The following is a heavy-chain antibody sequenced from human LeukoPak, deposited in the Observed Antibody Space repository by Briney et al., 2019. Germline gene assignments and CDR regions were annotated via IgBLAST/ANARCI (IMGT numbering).Heavy chain of an antibody. CDR2: IYYSGST. J-gene: IGHJ4*02. D-gene: IGHD6-13*01. V-gene: IGHV4-59*12. CDR1: GGSISNKY. Sequence: ASETLSLTCTVSGGSISNKYWSWIRQPPGKGLEWIGYIYYSGSTNYNPSLKTRVTILVDTSKNQFSLKLSSVTAADTAVYYCAREGAAAGVDYWGQGTLVTVSS. CDR3: AREGAAAGVDY.